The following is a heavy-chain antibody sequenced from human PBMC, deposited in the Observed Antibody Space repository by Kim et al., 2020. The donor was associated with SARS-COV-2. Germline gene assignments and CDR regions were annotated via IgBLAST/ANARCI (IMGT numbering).Heavy chain of an antibody. J-gene: IGHJ3*02. V-gene: IGHV4-31*02. D-gene: IGHD2-15*01. Sequence: LRSRVTISVDTSKNQFSLRLGSVTAADTAVYYCARDGYCSGASCYNAFDIWGQGTMVTVSS. CDR3: ARDGYCSGASCYNAFDI.